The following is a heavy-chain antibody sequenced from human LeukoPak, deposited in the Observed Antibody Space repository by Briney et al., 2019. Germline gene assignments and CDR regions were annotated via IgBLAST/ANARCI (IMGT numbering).Heavy chain of an antibody. D-gene: IGHD3-3*01. CDR2: ISYDGSNK. V-gene: IGHV3-30-3*01. CDR1: GFTFSSYA. Sequence: GGSLRLSCAASGFTFSSYAMHWVRQAPGKGLEWVAVISYDGSNKYYADSVKGRFTISRDNSKNTLYLQMNSLRAEDTAVYYCAGATMEYYFDYWGQGTLVTVSS. J-gene: IGHJ4*02. CDR3: AGATMEYYFDY.